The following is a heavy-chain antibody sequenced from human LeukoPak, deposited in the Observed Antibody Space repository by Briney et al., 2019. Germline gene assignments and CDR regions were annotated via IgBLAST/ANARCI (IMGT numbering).Heavy chain of an antibody. CDR3: ARDPRQKEITFSWFDP. D-gene: IGHD3-16*01. CDR2: ISSSSSYI. J-gene: IGHJ5*02. V-gene: IGHV3-21*01. Sequence: GGSLRLSCAASGFTFSSYSMNWVRQTPGKGLEWVSSISSSSSYIYYADSVKGRFTISRDNAKNSLYLQMNSLRAEDTAVYYCARDPRQKEITFSWFDPWGQGTVVTVSS. CDR1: GFTFSSYS.